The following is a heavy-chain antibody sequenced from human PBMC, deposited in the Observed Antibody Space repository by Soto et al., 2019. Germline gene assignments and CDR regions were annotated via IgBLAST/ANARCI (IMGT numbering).Heavy chain of an antibody. V-gene: IGHV4-30-4*01. J-gene: IGHJ6*02. CDR3: ARDPLLDYGSGSLYGMDV. Sequence: PSETLSLTCTVSGGSISSGDYYWIWIRHPPGKGLEWIGYIYYSGSTYYNPSLKSRVTISVDTSKNQFSLKLSSVTAADTAVYYCARDPLLDYGSGSLYGMDVWGQGTTVTVSS. CDR2: IYYSGST. D-gene: IGHD3-10*01. CDR1: GGSISSGDYY.